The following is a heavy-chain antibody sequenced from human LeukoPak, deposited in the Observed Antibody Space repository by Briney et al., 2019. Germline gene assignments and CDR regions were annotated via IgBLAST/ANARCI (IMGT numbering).Heavy chain of an antibody. CDR3: AKDHVNAGRLDY. D-gene: IGHD6-13*01. Sequence: GGTLRLSCAASGFTFSNYGMDWVRQAPGKGLEWLSLITGTSGRTYYAASVKGRFTISRDNSKNTVYLQMDNLRPEDTALYYCAKDHVNAGRLDYWGQGTPVTVSS. CDR2: ITGTSGRT. V-gene: IGHV3-23*01. J-gene: IGHJ4*02. CDR1: GFTFSNYG.